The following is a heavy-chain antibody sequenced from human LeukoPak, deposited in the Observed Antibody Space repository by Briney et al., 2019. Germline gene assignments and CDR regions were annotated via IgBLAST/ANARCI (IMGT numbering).Heavy chain of an antibody. CDR1: GFTFSSYA. CDR3: AKGDDIVVVPAAMGLGY. Sequence: GGSLRPSCAASGFTFSSYAMSWVRQAPGKGLEWVSAISGSGGSTYYADSVKGRFTISRDNSKNTLYLQMNSLRAEDTAVYYCAKGDDIVVVPAAMGLGYWGQGTLVTVSS. D-gene: IGHD2-2*01. J-gene: IGHJ4*02. CDR2: ISGSGGST. V-gene: IGHV3-23*01.